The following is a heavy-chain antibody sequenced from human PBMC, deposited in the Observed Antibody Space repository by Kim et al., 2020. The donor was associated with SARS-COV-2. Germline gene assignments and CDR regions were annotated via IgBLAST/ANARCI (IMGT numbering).Heavy chain of an antibody. CDR3: ARAQWELHRDYYYGMDV. CDR2: IIPILGIA. J-gene: IGHJ6*02. D-gene: IGHD1-26*01. Sequence: SVKVSCKASGGTFSSYTISWVRQAPGQGLEWMGRIIPILGIANYAQKFQGRVTITADKSTSTAYMELSSLRSEDTAVYYCARAQWELHRDYYYGMDVWGQGTTVTVSS. V-gene: IGHV1-69*02. CDR1: GGTFSSYT.